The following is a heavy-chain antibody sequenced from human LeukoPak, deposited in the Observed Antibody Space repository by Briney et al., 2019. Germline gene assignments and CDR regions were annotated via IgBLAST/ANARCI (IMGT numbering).Heavy chain of an antibody. J-gene: IGHJ6*03. CDR1: GYSFTSYW. Sequence: GESLKISCKGSGYSFTSYWIGWVRQMPGKGLEWMGIIYPGDSDTRYSPSFQGQVTISADKSISTAYLQWSSLKASDTAMYYCARHITTGPDYYYYMDVWGKGTTVTVSS. V-gene: IGHV5-51*01. CDR2: IYPGDSDT. CDR3: ARHITTGPDYYYYMDV. D-gene: IGHD1-20*01.